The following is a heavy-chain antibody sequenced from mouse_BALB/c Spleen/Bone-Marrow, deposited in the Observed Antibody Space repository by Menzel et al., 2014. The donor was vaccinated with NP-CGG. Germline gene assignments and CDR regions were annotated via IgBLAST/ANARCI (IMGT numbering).Heavy chain of an antibody. CDR1: YY. CDR2: ISCYNCAT. Sequence: YYMHWVKQSHGTSLEWIGYISCYNCATSYNQPFNGKATFTVDTSSRTAYMHLNILTSEVFAVYYCARSPY. CDR3: ARSPY. J-gene: IGHJ3*01. V-gene: IGHV1S34*01.